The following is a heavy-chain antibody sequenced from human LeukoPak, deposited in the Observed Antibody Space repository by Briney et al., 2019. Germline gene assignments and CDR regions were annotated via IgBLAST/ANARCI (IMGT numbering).Heavy chain of an antibody. CDR3: ARDVNGYTYFDY. J-gene: IGHJ4*02. D-gene: IGHD3-16*01. CDR2: INPSGGST. Sequence: ASVKVSCKASGYTFTSYYMHWVRQAPGQGLEWMGIINPSGGSTSYAQKFQGRVTMTRDTSTSTVYMELSSLRSEDTAVFYCARDVNGYTYFDYWGQGTLVTVSS. CDR1: GYTFTSYY. V-gene: IGHV1-46*01.